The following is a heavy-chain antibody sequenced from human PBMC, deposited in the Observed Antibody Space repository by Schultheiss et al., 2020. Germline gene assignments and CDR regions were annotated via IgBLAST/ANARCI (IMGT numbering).Heavy chain of an antibody. CDR3: ARDKYSGYDSLVY. Sequence: ASVKVSCKASGGTFSSYAISWVRQAPGQGLEWMGRINPNSGNTGYAQKFQGRVTMTRNTSISTAYMELSSLRSEDTAVYYCARDKYSGYDSLVYWGQGTLGTVSS. V-gene: IGHV1-8*02. J-gene: IGHJ4*02. D-gene: IGHD5-12*01. CDR1: GGTFSSYA. CDR2: INPNSGNT.